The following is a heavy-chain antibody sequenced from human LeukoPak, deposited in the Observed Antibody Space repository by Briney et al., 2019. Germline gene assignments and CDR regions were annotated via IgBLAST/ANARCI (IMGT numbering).Heavy chain of an antibody. CDR2: IYYSGST. V-gene: IGHV4-39*01. CDR1: GGSISSSSYY. J-gene: IGHJ6*03. CDR3: ARLTDGYMDV. D-gene: IGHD5-24*01. Sequence: PSETLSLTCTVSGGSISSSSYYWGWIRQPPGKGLEWIGSIYYSGSTYYNPSLKSRVTISVDTSKNQFSLKLSSVTAADTAVYYCARLTDGYMDVWGKGTTVTVSS.